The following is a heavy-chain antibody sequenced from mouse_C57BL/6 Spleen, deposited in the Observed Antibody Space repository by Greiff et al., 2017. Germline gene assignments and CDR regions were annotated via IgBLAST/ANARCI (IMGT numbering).Heavy chain of an antibody. D-gene: IGHD3-2*02. CDR3: AIDSSGYGDYAMDY. CDR1: GYTFTSYW. Sequence: QVQLKQPGAELVKPGASVKVSCKASGYTFTSYWMHWVKQRPGQGLEWIGRIHPSDSDTNYNQKFKGKATLTVDKSSSTAYMQLSSLTSEDSAVYYCAIDSSGYGDYAMDYWGQGTSVTVSS. J-gene: IGHJ4*01. V-gene: IGHV1-74*01. CDR2: IHPSDSDT.